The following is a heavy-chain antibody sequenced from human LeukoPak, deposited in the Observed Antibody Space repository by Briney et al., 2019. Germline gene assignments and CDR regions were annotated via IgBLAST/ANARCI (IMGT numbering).Heavy chain of an antibody. Sequence: PGGSLRLSCAASGFTFSSYEMNWVRQAPGKGLEWVSYISSSGSTIYYAVSVKGRFTISRDNAKNSLYLQMNSLRAEDTAGYYWARARYSSSWTGWFDPWGQGTLVTVSS. CDR1: GFTFSSYE. CDR2: ISSSGSTI. D-gene: IGHD6-13*01. CDR3: ARARYSSSWTGWFDP. V-gene: IGHV3-48*03. J-gene: IGHJ5*02.